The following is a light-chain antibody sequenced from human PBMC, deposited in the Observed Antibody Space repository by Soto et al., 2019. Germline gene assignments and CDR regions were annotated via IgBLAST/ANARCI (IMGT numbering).Light chain of an antibody. V-gene: IGKV3-15*01. Sequence: EIVLTQSPATLSVSPGEGATLSCSASQGIGITLAWYQQKPGQTPRLLIYGASTRATGVPPRFSGSGSGTDFILTINSLQSEDFAVYYCQHYADWPLTFGGGTQIESK. J-gene: IGKJ4*01. CDR3: QHYADWPLT. CDR2: GAS. CDR1: QGIGIT.